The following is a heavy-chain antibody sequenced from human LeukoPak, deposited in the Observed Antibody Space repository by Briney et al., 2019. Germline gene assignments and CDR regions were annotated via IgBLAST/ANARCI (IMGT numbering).Heavy chain of an antibody. CDR2: ISSSSSYI. V-gene: IGHV3-21*01. Sequence: KPGGSLRLSCAASGFTFSSYSMNWVRQAPGKGLEWVSSISSSSSYIYYADSVKGRFTISRDNAKNSLYLQMNSLRAEDTAVYYCARDSPYYDILTGYRYLRWFDPWGQGTLVTVSS. D-gene: IGHD3-9*01. CDR1: GFTFSSYS. J-gene: IGHJ5*02. CDR3: ARDSPYYDILTGYRYLRWFDP.